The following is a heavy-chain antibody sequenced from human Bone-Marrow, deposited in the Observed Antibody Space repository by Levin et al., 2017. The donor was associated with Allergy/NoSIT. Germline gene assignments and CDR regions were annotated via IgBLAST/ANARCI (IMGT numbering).Heavy chain of an antibody. Sequence: GESLKISCAASGFTFNNYAMSWVRQAPEKGLEWVSTLSGSGGSTYYADSVKGRFTISRDNSKNTLYLQMNSLRADDTAVYYCAKKSSSGWFPFDYWGQGTLVTVSS. D-gene: IGHD6-19*01. CDR2: LSGSGGST. J-gene: IGHJ4*02. V-gene: IGHV3-23*01. CDR1: GFTFNNYA. CDR3: AKKSSSGWFPFDY.